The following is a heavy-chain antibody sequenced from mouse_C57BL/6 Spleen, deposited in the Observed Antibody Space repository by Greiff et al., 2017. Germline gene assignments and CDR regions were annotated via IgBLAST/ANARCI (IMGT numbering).Heavy chain of an antibody. V-gene: IGHV1-55*01. CDR3: ARDYSGY. CDR1: GYTFTSYW. CDR2: IYPGSGST. J-gene: IGHJ2*01. Sequence: QVHVKQPGAELVKPGASVKMSCKASGYTFTSYWITWVKQRPGQGLEWIGDIYPGSGSTNYNEKFKSKATLTVYTSSSTAYMQLSSLTSEDSAVYYCARDYSGYWGQGATLTVSS.